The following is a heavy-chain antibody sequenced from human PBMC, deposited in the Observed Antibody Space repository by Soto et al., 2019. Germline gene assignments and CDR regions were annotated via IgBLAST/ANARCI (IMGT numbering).Heavy chain of an antibody. CDR3: AKESTVGSPGDYFDS. Sequence: EQPGGSLRLSCAASGFTFSSYDMNWVRQAPGKGLEWVSAIGVYANTYYADSVKGRFTISRDDSRNTVHLQLNSLRVDDTAVYYCAKESTVGSPGDYFDSWGHGTLVTVSS. D-gene: IGHD1-26*01. CDR1: GFTFSSYD. CDR2: IGVYANT. J-gene: IGHJ4*01. V-gene: IGHV3-23*01.